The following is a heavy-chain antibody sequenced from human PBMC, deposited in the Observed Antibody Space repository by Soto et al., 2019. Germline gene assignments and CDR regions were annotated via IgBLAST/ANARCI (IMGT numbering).Heavy chain of an antibody. CDR2: FIPVFTTA. Sequence: QVQLVQSGAEVKKPGSSVKVSCKASGGSFSTYGISWVRQAPGQGLEWMGEFIPVFTTAKYAQKFQGRVSITADESTYTTYMELSSLRSEDTAVYFCARDGVDVSRTTVRHGALDIWGQGTVVTVSS. D-gene: IGHD4-17*01. V-gene: IGHV1-69*01. CDR3: ARDGVDVSRTTVRHGALDI. J-gene: IGHJ3*02. CDR1: GGSFSTYG.